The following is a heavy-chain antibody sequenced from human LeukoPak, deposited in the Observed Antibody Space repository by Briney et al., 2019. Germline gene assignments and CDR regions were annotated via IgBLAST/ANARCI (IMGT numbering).Heavy chain of an antibody. CDR1: GYTFTSYD. CDR3: ARGPGYCSSTSCPEFDY. V-gene: IGHV1-8*01. CDR2: MNPNSGNT. Sequence: GASVKISCKASGYTFTSYDINWVRQATGQGLEWMGWMNPNSGNTGYAQKFQGRVTMTRNTSIGTAYMELSSLRSEDTAVYYCARGPGYCSSTSCPEFDYWGQGTLVTVSS. J-gene: IGHJ4*02. D-gene: IGHD2-2*03.